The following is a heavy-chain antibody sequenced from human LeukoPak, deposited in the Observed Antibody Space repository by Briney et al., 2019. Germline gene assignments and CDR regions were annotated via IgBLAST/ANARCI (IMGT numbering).Heavy chain of an antibody. D-gene: IGHD3-10*02. V-gene: IGHV3-21*01. J-gene: IGHJ6*04. Sequence: PGGSLSLSCEASGFSFSTYNMNWVRQASGEGLEWTSSITSDSRYRYYADSVKGRFTISRDNAKNSLYLQMNSLRAEDTAVYYCAELGITVIGGVWGKGTTVTISS. CDR1: GFSFSTYN. CDR3: AELGITVIGGV. CDR2: ITSDSRYR.